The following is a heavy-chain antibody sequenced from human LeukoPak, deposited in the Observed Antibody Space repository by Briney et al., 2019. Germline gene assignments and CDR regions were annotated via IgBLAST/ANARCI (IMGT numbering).Heavy chain of an antibody. Sequence: ASVNVSCKASGYTFTSYYMHWVRQAPGQGLEWMGIINPGGGSTSYAQKFQGRVTMTRDTSTSTVYMELSSLRSEDTAVYYCARVYSSLARYYYYGMDVWGQGTTVTVSS. CDR2: INPGGGST. V-gene: IGHV1-46*01. J-gene: IGHJ6*02. CDR3: ARVYSSLARYYYYGMDV. D-gene: IGHD6-6*01. CDR1: GYTFTSYY.